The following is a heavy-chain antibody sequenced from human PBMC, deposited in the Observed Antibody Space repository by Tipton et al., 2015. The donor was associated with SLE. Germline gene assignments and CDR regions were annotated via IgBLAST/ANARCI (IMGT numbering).Heavy chain of an antibody. CDR2: ISAYNGNT. J-gene: IGHJ4*02. V-gene: IGHV1-18*04. CDR3: AGVEVGYGSGSFHY. Sequence: QLVQSGAEVKKPGASVKVSCKASGYTFTSYGISWVRQAPGQGLEWMGWISAYNGNTKYAQQLQGRVTLTTDTSTRTAYMELRSLRSEDTAVYYCAGVEVGYGSGSFHYWGQGTLVTVSS. CDR1: GYTFTSYG. D-gene: IGHD3-10*01.